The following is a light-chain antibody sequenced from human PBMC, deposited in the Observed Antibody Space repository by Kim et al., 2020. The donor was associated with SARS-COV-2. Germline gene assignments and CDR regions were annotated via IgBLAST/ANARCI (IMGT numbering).Light chain of an antibody. J-gene: IGLJ1*01. CDR2: QDS. CDR1: KLGDKY. CDR3: QAWDSSTAYG. V-gene: IGLV3-1*01. Sequence: SYELTQPPSVSVSPGQTASITRSGDKLGDKYACWYQQKPGQSPVLVIYQDSKRPSGIPERFSGSNSGNTATLTISGTQAMDEADYYCQAWDSSTAYGLGT.